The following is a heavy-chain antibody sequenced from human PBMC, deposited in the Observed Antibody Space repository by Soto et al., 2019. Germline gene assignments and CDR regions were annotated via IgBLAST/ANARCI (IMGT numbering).Heavy chain of an antibody. CDR2: LNPYSGAT. J-gene: IGHJ4*01. V-gene: IGHV1-2*02. CDR3: ATARRGTVSLLAD. Sequence: QVQLVQSGAEVRKTGASVKVSCKASGYSFSDNHIHWVRQAPGQGLEWMGWLNPYSGATKYAPKFQGRVTMTRDTSISTSYMELNGLKSDDTAVYYCATARRGTVSLLADWGQGTLVTVSS. D-gene: IGHD4-4*01. CDR1: GYSFSDNH.